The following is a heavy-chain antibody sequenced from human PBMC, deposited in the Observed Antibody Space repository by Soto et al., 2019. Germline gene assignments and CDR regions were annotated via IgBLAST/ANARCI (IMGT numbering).Heavy chain of an antibody. CDR3: ARHVPAAGYYYGMDV. D-gene: IGHD2-2*01. CDR2: LIPIFGTA. CDR1: GGTFSSYA. J-gene: IGHJ6*02. V-gene: IGHV1-69*12. Sequence: QVQLVQSGAEVKKPGSSVKVSCKASGGTFSSYAISWVRQAPGQGLEWMGGLIPIFGTANYAQKFQVRVTITADESTSTAYMELSSLRSDDTAVYYCARHVPAAGYYYGMDVWGQGTPVTVSS.